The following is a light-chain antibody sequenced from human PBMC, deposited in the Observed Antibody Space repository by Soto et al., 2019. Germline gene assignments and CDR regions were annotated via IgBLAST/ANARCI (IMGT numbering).Light chain of an antibody. CDR3: LQYYTYPYT. CDR1: QGIRDD. J-gene: IGKJ2*01. CDR2: AAS. V-gene: IGKV1-6*01. Sequence: AIPMTQSPSSLSASVGDRVTITCRASQGIRDDLNWYQQKPGKAPKLLIYAASILQSGVPSRFSASGSGTDFTLTISSMQPEDFTAYYCLQYYTYPYTFGQGTKVEIK.